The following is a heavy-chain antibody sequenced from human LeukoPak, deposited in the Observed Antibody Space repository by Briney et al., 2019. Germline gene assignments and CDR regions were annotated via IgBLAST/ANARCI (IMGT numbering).Heavy chain of an antibody. D-gene: IGHD6-13*01. Sequence: GGALRLLLSVSGFPFKRRRKHLVRQASGKGLVWVSLSKEDGTRTNYADSVKGRFTVSRDNAKNTLYLQMNSLSAEDTAVYYCHPLGYTTNWGQGALVTVSS. J-gene: IGHJ4*02. V-gene: IGHV3-74*01. CDR1: GFPFKRRR. CDR2: SKEDGTRT. CDR3: HPLGYTTN.